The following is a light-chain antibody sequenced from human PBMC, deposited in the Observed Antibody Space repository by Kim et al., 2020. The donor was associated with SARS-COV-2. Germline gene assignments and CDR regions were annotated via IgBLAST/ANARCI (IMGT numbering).Light chain of an antibody. V-gene: IGKV3-15*01. J-gene: IGKJ5*01. CDR2: GAS. CDR1: QRFSSK. CDR3: QQFYNWPPIT. Sequence: SPGERATLSCMASQRFSSKLAWYQKDPGQAPRLLLYGASTRATGIPSRFSGSGSGTEFTLTISSLQSEDVAVYYCQQFYNWPPITFGQGTRLEIK.